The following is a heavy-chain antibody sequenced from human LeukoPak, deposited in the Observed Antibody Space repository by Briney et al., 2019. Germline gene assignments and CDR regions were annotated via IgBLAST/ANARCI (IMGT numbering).Heavy chain of an antibody. CDR1: GYTFTSYG. V-gene: IGHV1-18*01. CDR3: ARGLFQWEPIAHRFDY. J-gene: IGHJ4*02. Sequence: ASVTVSFKASGYTFTSYGISWVRQAPGQGLEGVGWISAYNGNTNYAQKLQGRVTMTTDTSTSTAYMELRSLRSDDTAVYYCARGLFQWEPIAHRFDYWGQGTLVTVSS. D-gene: IGHD1-26*01. CDR2: ISAYNGNT.